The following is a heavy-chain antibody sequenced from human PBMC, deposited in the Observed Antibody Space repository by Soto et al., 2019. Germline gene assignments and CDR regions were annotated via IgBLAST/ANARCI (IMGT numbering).Heavy chain of an antibody. J-gene: IGHJ6*03. D-gene: IGHD2-15*01. Sequence: EVQLVESGGGLVKPGGSLRLSCAASGFTFSSYSMNWVRQAPGKGLEWVSSISSSSSYIYYADSVKGRFTISRDNAKNSLSLQMNSLRAEDTAVYYCARATTQYYYYYMDVWGKGTTVTVSS. V-gene: IGHV3-21*01. CDR2: ISSSSSYI. CDR3: ARATTQYYYYYMDV. CDR1: GFTFSSYS.